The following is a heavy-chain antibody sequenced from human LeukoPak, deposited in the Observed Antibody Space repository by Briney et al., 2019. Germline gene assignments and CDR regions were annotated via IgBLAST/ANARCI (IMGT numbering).Heavy chain of an antibody. Sequence: TSQTLSLTCTVSGGSLTSGDYHWSWIRQPPGKGLEWIGYIYYSGSAYYNSSLKSRVVMSVDTSKKQFSLRLTSVTAADTAVYYCAREGPDHSNPFDYWGQGTLVTVSS. CDR1: GGSLTSGDYH. D-gene: IGHD1-14*01. CDR2: IYYSGSA. V-gene: IGHV4-30-4*08. J-gene: IGHJ4*02. CDR3: AREGPDHSNPFDY.